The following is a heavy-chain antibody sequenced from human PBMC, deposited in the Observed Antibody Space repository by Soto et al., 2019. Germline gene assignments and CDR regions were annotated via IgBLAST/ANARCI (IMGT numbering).Heavy chain of an antibody. D-gene: IGHD3-10*01. J-gene: IGHJ4*02. CDR3: ARHRIEVVWRGFDF. Sequence: QLQLQESGPGLVKPSETLSLTCTVSTDSSSFTNSYSGWIRQPPGKGLQWIGSSSYNGGTFYKPSLKGRVVISIDTSNKQSSLQVTSVTAADTAVYFCARHRIEVVWRGFDFWGQGSPVTVSS. V-gene: IGHV4-39*01. CDR2: SSYNGGT. CDR1: TDSSSFTNSY.